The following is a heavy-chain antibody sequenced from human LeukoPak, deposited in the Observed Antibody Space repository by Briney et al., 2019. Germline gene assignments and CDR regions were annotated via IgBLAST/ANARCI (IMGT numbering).Heavy chain of an antibody. CDR2: NTGNP. J-gene: IGHJ5*02. Sequence: NTGNPTYAQGFTGRFVFSLDTSVSTAYLQISSLKAEDTAVYYCARTAETWFGELSNNWFDPWGQGTLVTVSS. D-gene: IGHD3-10*01. V-gene: IGHV7-4-1*02. CDR3: ARTAETWFGELSNNWFDP.